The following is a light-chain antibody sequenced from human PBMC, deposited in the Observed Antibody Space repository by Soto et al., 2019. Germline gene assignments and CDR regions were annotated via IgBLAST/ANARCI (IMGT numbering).Light chain of an antibody. CDR1: SSDIGRYNY. V-gene: IGLV2-14*01. J-gene: IGLJ1*01. Sequence: QSVLTQPASVSGSPGQSITISCTGTSSDIGRYNYVSWFQQHPGKVPKLVIFEVNYRPSGVSDRFSGSKSGNTASLTITGLQPEDEADYYCTSCITANTRCVFGSGTKV. CDR2: EVN. CDR3: TSCITANTRCV.